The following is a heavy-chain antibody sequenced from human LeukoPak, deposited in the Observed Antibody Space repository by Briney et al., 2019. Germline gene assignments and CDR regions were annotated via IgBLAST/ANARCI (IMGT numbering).Heavy chain of an antibody. D-gene: IGHD3-10*01. J-gene: IGHJ4*01. Sequence: QPGGSLRLSCAVSGVTLSSHWMHWVRQPPGKELVWVSRIDSDGSYINYADSVKGRFTISRDNAKSTLYLQMSSLRVEDTAVYYCTRGAGYYNTDSLDYWGQGTLVTVSS. CDR1: GVTLSSHW. CDR3: TRGAGYYNTDSLDY. CDR2: IDSDGSYI. V-gene: IGHV3-74*01.